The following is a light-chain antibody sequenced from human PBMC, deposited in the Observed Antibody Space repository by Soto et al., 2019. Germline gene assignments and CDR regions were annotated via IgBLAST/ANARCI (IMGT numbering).Light chain of an antibody. CDR2: EVN. V-gene: IGLV2-14*01. Sequence: LTQPASLSVSPGQSVTISFTGPRSDIGDSNFISWYQHSPGKAPRLLIYEVNNRPSGVSRRFSGSKAGNTASLTISGLLDDDEADYFCASFRSGTILVFGSGTKVTVL. J-gene: IGLJ1*01. CDR3: ASFRSGTILV. CDR1: RSDIGDSNF.